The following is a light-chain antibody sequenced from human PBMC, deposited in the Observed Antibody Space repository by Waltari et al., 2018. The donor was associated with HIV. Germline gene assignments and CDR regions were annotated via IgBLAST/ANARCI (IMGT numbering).Light chain of an antibody. V-gene: IGKV3-15*01. Sequence: EIVMTQSPATLSVSPGERATIPCRASQSISSNVAWYQQKPCQAPRLLIYGASTRATGIPVRFSGSGSGTEFTLTISSLQSEDFAVYYCQQYNNWPPYTFGQGTKLEIK. J-gene: IGKJ2*01. CDR2: GAS. CDR3: QQYNNWPPYT. CDR1: QSISSN.